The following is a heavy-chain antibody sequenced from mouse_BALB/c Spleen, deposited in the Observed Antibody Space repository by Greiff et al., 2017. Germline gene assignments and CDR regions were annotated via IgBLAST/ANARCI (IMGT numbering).Heavy chain of an antibody. CDR1: GFTFSSYA. CDR2: ISSGGST. CDR3: ARLYFDY. V-gene: IGHV5-6-5*01. Sequence: EVMLVESGGGLVKPGGSLKLSCAASGFTFSSYAMSWVRQTPEKRLEWVASISSGGSTYYPDSVKGRFTISRDNARNILYLQMSSLRSEDTAMYYCARLYFDYWGQGTTLTVSA. J-gene: IGHJ2*01.